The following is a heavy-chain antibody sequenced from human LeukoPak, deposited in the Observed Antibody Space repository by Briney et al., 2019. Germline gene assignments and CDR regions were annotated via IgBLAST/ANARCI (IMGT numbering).Heavy chain of an antibody. J-gene: IGHJ4*02. CDR1: GGSFSGYY. CDR2: IYYSGST. Sequence: KPSETLSLTCAVYGGSFSGYYWSWIRQPPGKGLEWIGSIYYSGSTYYNPSLKSRVTISVGTSKNQFSLKLSSVTAADTAVYYCASFGRLVESIDYWGQGTLVTVSS. CDR3: ASFGRLVESIDY. V-gene: IGHV4-34*01. D-gene: IGHD6-19*01.